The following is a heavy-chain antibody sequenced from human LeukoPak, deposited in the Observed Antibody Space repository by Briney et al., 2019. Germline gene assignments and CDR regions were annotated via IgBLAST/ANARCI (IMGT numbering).Heavy chain of an antibody. Sequence: SSETLSLTCAVYGGSFSGYYWSWIRQPPGKGLEWIGEINHSGSTNYNPSLKSRVTISVDTSKNQFSLKLSSVTAADTAVYYCVCEDLGSSGWYFGTWFDPWGQGTLVTVSS. CDR2: INHSGST. CDR1: GGSFSGYY. D-gene: IGHD6-19*01. J-gene: IGHJ5*02. V-gene: IGHV4-34*01. CDR3: VCEDLGSSGWYFGTWFDP.